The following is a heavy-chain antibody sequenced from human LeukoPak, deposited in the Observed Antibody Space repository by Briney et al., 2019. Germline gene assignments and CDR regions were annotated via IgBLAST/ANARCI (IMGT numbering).Heavy chain of an antibody. CDR1: GFTFSTYS. CDR3: ARDQYGSGSYSRLDY. Sequence: GESLRLSCAASGFTFSTYSMNWVRQAPGKGLEWVSSISSSSHYIYYADSVKGRFTNSRNNAKNSLYLQMNGLRAEDTAAYYCARDQYGSGSYSRLDYWGQGTLVTVSS. D-gene: IGHD3-10*01. V-gene: IGHV3-21*01. CDR2: ISSSSHYI. J-gene: IGHJ4*02.